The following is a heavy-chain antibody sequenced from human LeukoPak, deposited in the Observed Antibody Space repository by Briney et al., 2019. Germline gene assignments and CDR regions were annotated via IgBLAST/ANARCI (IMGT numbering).Heavy chain of an antibody. CDR1: GYNFNNYG. CDR3: ARLEMYNYDSSGYYLGGYFDY. D-gene: IGHD3-22*01. Sequence: GASVKVSCKTSGYNFNNYGISWVRQAPGQGLEWMGWISAYSGDTNYAQKLQGRVTMTTDTSTSTAYIGLRSLRSDDTAVYYCARLEMYNYDSSGYYLGGYFDYWGQGTLVTVSS. V-gene: IGHV1-18*01. J-gene: IGHJ4*02. CDR2: ISAYSGDT.